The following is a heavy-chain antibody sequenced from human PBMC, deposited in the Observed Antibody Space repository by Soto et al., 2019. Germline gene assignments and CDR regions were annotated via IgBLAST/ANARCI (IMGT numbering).Heavy chain of an antibody. CDR3: ASPSGVGDY. D-gene: IGHD2-8*02. J-gene: IGHJ4*02. V-gene: IGHV3-23*01. CDR2: ISGSGGST. Sequence: GGSLRLSCAGSGFTFGDSYMSWVRQAPGKGLEWVSAISGSGGSTYYADSVKGRFTISRDNSKNTLYLQMNSLRAEDTAVYYCASPSGVGDYWGQGTLVTVSS. CDR1: GFTFGDSY.